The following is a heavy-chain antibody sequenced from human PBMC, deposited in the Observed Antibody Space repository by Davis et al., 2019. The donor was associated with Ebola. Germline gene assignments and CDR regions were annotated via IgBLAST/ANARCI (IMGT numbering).Heavy chain of an antibody. CDR3: ARLSGLFSSSSGALYFDL. J-gene: IGHJ2*01. Sequence: SETLSLTCNVSGASITSAFFAWSWVRQPAGKGLEWIGHVFSSGHTKYNPSLESRLTISLDTSKNQFSLKLRSVTAADTAVYFCARLSGLFSSSSGALYFDLWGRGTLVSVSS. CDR2: VFSSGHT. D-gene: IGHD6-6*01. CDR1: GASITSAFFA. V-gene: IGHV4-61*09.